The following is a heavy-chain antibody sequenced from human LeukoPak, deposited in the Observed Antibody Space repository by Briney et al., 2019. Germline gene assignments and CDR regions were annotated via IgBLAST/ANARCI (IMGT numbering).Heavy chain of an antibody. D-gene: IGHD5-18*01. CDR1: GYSFTSYW. J-gene: IGHJ4*02. CDR3: ATAGIQLWLPFFL. V-gene: IGHV5-51*01. Sequence: GESLKISCKGSGYSFTSYWIGWVRQMPGKGLEWMGIIYPGDSDTRYSPSFQGQVTIPADTSISTAYLQWSRLRASHTAMYYCATAGIQLWLPFFLWGQGTLVTVSS. CDR2: IYPGDSDT.